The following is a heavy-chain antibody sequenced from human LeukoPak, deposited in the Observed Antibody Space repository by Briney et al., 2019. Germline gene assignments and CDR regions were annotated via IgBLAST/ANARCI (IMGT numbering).Heavy chain of an antibody. CDR1: GFTFSSYA. J-gene: IGHJ4*02. V-gene: IGHV3-64*01. CDR2: ISSNGGST. Sequence: GGSLRLSCAASGFTFSSYAMHWVRQAPGKGLEYVSAISSNGGSTYYANSVKGRFTISRDNSKNTLYLQMGSLRAEDMAVYYCSRGNRTYEFFDYWGKGTLVTV. CDR3: SRGNRTYEFFDY. D-gene: IGHD3-3*01.